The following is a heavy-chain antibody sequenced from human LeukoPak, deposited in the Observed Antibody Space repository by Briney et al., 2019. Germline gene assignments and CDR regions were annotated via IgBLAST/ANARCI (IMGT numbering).Heavy chain of an antibody. CDR2: FGSDLSFR. Sequence: GGSLRLSCAASGFTFSGHSMTWVRQAPGKGLEWVASFGSDLSFRSVADSLKGRFTISRDNAENSIYLHMNSLRAEDTAIYCCARDRLGDGYIREFDSWGQGTLVIVSS. D-gene: IGHD5-24*01. V-gene: IGHV3-21*01. J-gene: IGHJ4*02. CDR3: ARDRLGDGYIREFDS. CDR1: GFTFSGHS.